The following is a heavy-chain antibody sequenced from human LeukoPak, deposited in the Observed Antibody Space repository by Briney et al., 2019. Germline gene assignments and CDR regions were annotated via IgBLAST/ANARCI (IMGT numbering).Heavy chain of an antibody. CDR3: ATDLPRIWGYCSGGSCLFDP. CDR1: GYTLTELS. D-gene: IGHD2-15*01. Sequence: ASVKVFCKVSGYTLTELSMHWVRQAPVKGREWRGGFDPEDGEPIYAQKFQGRVTMTEDTSTDTGYMELRSLRSEDTAVYYCATDLPRIWGYCSGGSCLFDPWGQGTLVTVSS. V-gene: IGHV1-24*01. CDR2: FDPEDGEP. J-gene: IGHJ5*02.